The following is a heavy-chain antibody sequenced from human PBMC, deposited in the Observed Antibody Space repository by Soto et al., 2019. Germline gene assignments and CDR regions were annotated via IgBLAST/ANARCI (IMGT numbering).Heavy chain of an antibody. Sequence: SETLSLTCTVSGGSISSSNNYWGWIRQPPGKGLEWIGSIHYSGSTYYNPSLKSRVSISVDMSKNQFSLKLSSVTAADTAVYYCARRLRYYGFDPWGQGTLVTVSS. CDR1: GGSISSSNNY. V-gene: IGHV4-39*01. CDR2: IHYSGST. D-gene: IGHD3-10*01. CDR3: ARRLRYYGFDP. J-gene: IGHJ5*02.